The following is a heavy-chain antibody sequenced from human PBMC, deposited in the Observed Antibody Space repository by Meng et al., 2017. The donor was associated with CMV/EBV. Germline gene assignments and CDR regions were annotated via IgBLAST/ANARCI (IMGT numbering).Heavy chain of an antibody. CDR3: AGVQWLDRPFDY. J-gene: IGHJ4*02. V-gene: IGHV3-21*01. CDR1: GFTFSSYS. CDR2: ISSSSSYI. Sequence: EVQLVESGXXXXXPXXVXXLACAASGFTFSSYSMNWVRQAPGKGLEWVSSISSSSSYIYYADSVKGRFTISRDNAKNSLYLQMNSLRAEDTAVYYCAGVQWLDRPFDYWGQGTLVTVSS. D-gene: IGHD5-12*01.